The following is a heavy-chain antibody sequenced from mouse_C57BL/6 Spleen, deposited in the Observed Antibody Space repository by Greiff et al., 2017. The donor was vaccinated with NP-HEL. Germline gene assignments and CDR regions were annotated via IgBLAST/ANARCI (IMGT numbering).Heavy chain of an antibody. J-gene: IGHJ4*01. V-gene: IGHV1-63*01. CDR2: IYPGGGYT. CDR3: ARMITTVYAMDY. CDR1: GYTFTNYW. D-gene: IGHD1-1*01. Sequence: VQLQQSGAELVRPGTSVKMSCKASGYTFTNYWIGWAKQRPGHGLEWIGDIYPGGGYTNYNEKFKGKATLTADKSSSTAYMQLSSLTSDDSAIYYCARMITTVYAMDYWGQGTSVTVSS.